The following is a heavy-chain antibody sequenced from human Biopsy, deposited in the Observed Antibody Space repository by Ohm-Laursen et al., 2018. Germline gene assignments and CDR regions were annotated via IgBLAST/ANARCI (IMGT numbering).Heavy chain of an antibody. D-gene: IGHD6-13*01. J-gene: IGHJ5*02. CDR3: AREPRIAAVAYFDP. Sequence: GTLSLTCAVSDGSISSYYWSWIRQPPGKGLQWIGRIYSSGSTNYNPSLKSRVTMSVDTSKNQFSLILSSMTAADTAVYYCAREPRIAAVAYFDPWGQGTLVTVSS. V-gene: IGHV4-4*07. CDR2: IYSSGST. CDR1: DGSISSYY.